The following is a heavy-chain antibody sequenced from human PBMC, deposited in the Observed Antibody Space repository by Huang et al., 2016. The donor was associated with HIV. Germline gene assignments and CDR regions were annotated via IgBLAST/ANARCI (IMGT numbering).Heavy chain of an antibody. Sequence: QVQLVQSGAEVKKPGSSVKVSCRSSGDTFRSCAINWVRQAPGQGLEWMGGMSPIFGTATDARKFQGRVSIAADDSTRTAYMELSSLTSEDTAVYYCAKRGGNYPPGYYGMDVWGQGTIVTVSS. CDR2: MSPIFGTA. D-gene: IGHD3-16*01. J-gene: IGHJ6*02. CDR3: AKRGGNYPPGYYGMDV. V-gene: IGHV1-69*01. CDR1: GDTFRSCA.